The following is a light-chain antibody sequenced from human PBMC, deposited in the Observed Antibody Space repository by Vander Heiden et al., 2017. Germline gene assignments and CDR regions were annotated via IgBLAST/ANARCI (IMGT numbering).Light chain of an antibody. CDR1: NIRSNS. CDR2: DGG. V-gene: IGLV3-21*02. Sequence: SSVLTQPPSVSVAPGQTARITCGGKNIRSNSVYWYQQKQGQAPVLVGEDGGGRPSGIPERFAGSTAETTAILITSRVEAGDEADYYGQAWDSSSDHVVLGGGTKVTVL. CDR3: QAWDSSSDHVV. J-gene: IGLJ2*01.